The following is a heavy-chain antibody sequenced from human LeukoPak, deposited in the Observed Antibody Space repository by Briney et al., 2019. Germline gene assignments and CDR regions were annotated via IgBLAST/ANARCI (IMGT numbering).Heavy chain of an antibody. D-gene: IGHD6-13*01. CDR2: ISSSSSYI. V-gene: IGHV3-21*01. CDR1: GFTFSSYS. J-gene: IGHJ4*02. CDR3: ARDLDRLGAAAVFDY. Sequence: PGGSLRLSCAASGFTFSSYSMNWVRQAPGKGLEWVSSISSSSSYIYYADSVKGRFTISRDNAKNSLYLQMNSLRAEDTAVYYCARDLDRLGAAAVFDYWGQGTLVTVSS.